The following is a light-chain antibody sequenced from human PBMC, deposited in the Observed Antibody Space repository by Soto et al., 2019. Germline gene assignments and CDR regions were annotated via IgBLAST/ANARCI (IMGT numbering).Light chain of an antibody. J-gene: IGLJ2*01. CDR2: DVS. CDR1: SSDVGGYNY. CDR3: SSYTSSSTPVV. Sequence: QSALTQPASVSGSPGQSITISCTGTSSDVGGYNYVSWYQQHPGKAPKLIIYDVSYRPSGVSNRFSGSKSVNTASLTISGLQAEDEAKYYCSSYTSSSTPVVFGGGTKLTVL. V-gene: IGLV2-14*01.